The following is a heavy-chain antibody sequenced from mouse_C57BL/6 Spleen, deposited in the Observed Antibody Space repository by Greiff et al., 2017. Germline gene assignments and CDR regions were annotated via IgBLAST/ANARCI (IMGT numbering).Heavy chain of an antibody. V-gene: IGHV1-52*01. CDR3: ARKGQWDYFGY. CDR2: IDPSDSET. J-gene: IGHJ2*01. Sequence: QVQLQQPGAELVRPGSSVKLSCKASGYTFTSYWMHWVKQRPIQGLEWIGNIDPSDSETHYNQKFKDKATLTVDKSSSTAYMQLSSLTSEDSAVYYCARKGQWDYFGYWGQGTTLTVSS. CDR1: GYTFTSYW. D-gene: IGHD6-1*01.